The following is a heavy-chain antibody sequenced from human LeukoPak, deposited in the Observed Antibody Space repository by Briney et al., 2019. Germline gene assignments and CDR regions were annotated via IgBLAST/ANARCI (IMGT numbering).Heavy chain of an antibody. D-gene: IGHD3-10*01. CDR3: ARAGGWFGDTFDY. Sequence: SETLSLTCTVSGGSISSHTYYWGWIRQPPGKGLEWIGNIYYSGSTYYNPSLKSRVTISVDTSNNQFSLKLSSVTAADTAVYYCARAGGWFGDTFDYWGQGTLVTVSS. CDR1: GGSISSHTYY. V-gene: IGHV4-39*01. CDR2: IYYSGST. J-gene: IGHJ4*02.